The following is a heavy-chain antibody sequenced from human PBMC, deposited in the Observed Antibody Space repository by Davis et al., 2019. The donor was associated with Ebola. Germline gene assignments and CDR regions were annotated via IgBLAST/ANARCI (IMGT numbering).Heavy chain of an antibody. CDR3: ARDPTVTPLDY. J-gene: IGHJ4*02. D-gene: IGHD4-17*01. CDR2: IIPIFGTA. CDR1: GGTFSSYA. Sequence: SVTVSCKASGGTFSSYAISWVRQAPGQGLEWMGGIIPIFGTANYAQKLQGRVTMTTDTSTSTAYMELRSLRSDDTAVYYCARDPTVTPLDYWGQGTLVTVSS. V-gene: IGHV1-69*05.